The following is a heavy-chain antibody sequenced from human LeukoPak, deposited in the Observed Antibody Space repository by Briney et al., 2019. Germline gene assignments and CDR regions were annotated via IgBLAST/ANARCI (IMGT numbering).Heavy chain of an antibody. CDR1: GGSISSYY. J-gene: IGHJ4*02. Sequence: PSETLSLTCTVSGGSISSYYWSWIRQPPGKGLEWIGYIYYSGSTNYNPSLKSRVTISVDTSKNQFSLKLSSVTAADTAVYYCARNRYSSNHFDYWGQGNLVTVSS. V-gene: IGHV4-59*01. D-gene: IGHD6-13*01. CDR2: IYYSGST. CDR3: ARNRYSSNHFDY.